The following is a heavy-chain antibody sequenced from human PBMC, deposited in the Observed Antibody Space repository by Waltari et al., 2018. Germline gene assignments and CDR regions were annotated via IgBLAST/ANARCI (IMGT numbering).Heavy chain of an antibody. V-gene: IGHV1-3*01. CDR3: ARGLLERYYGSGSYPNDY. CDR2: TNAGNGNT. J-gene: IGHJ4*02. Sequence: QVQLVQSGAEVKKPGASVKVSCKASRSTFTSYAMHWVRQAPGQRLDWMGWTNAGNGNTKYSQKFQGRVTITRDTAASTAYMELSSLRSEDTAVYYGARGLLERYYGSGSYPNDYWGQGTLVTVSS. CDR1: RSTFTSYA. D-gene: IGHD3-10*01.